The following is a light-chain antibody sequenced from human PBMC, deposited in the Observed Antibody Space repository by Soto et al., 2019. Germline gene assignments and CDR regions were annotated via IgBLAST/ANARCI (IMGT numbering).Light chain of an antibody. Sequence: EIVLTQSPGTLSLSPGERATLSYRASQSVSNNYLAWYQQKPGQAPRLLIYGASNRATGIPDRFSGSGSGTDFTLTISRLEPEDFAAYYCQQYGSSGTFGQGTKVDIK. V-gene: IGKV3-20*01. CDR1: QSVSNNY. J-gene: IGKJ1*01. CDR2: GAS. CDR3: QQYGSSGT.